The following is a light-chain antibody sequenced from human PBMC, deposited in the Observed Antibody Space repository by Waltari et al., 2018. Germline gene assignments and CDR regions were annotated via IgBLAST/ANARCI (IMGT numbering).Light chain of an antibody. V-gene: IGLV3-10*01. CDR1: ALTTQY. CDR3: YSTEPGDNYRGV. J-gene: IGLJ3*02. Sequence: SYELTQSPSVSVSPGPPVRTTCSGAALTTQYVCWYHQNSGQAPGPLIYEDTKRPPGTPERFSGSSSGTVATLTLTGAQVDDDADYYCYSTEPGDNYRGVFAGGTKLTVL. CDR2: EDT.